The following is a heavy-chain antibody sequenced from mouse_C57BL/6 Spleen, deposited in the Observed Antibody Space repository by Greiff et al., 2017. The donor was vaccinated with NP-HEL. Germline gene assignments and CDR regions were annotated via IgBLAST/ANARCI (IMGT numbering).Heavy chain of an antibody. Sequence: EVKLMESGEGLVKPGGSLKLSCAASGFTFSSYAMSWVRQTPEKRLEWVAYISSGGDYTYYADTVKGRFTISRDNARNTLYLQMSSLKSEDTAMYYCTRGYDYDGFAYWGQGTLVTVSA. CDR2: ISSGGDYT. J-gene: IGHJ3*01. V-gene: IGHV5-9-1*02. D-gene: IGHD2-4*01. CDR1: GFTFSSYA. CDR3: TRGYDYDGFAY.